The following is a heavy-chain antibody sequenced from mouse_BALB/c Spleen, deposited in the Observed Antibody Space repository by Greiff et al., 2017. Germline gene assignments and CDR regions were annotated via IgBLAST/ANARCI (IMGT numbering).Heavy chain of an antibody. CDR2: ISNGGGST. J-gene: IGHJ4*01. V-gene: IGHV5-12-2*01. D-gene: IGHD2-3*01. CDR3: ARHDGYYGGYAMDY. Sequence: DVKLVESGGGLVQPGGSLKLSCAASGFTFSSYTMSWVRQTPEKRLEWVAYISNGGGSTYYPDTVKGRFTISRDNAKNTLYLQMSSLKSEDTAMYYCARHDGYYGGYAMDYWGQGTSVTVSS. CDR1: GFTFSSYT.